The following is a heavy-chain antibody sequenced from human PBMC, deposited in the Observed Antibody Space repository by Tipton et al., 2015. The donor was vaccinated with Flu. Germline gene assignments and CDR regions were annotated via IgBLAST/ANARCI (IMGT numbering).Heavy chain of an antibody. CDR2: IYPDDSDT. CDR3: ARLGTGGDRKADY. V-gene: IGHV5-51*01. D-gene: IGHD2-21*02. J-gene: IGHJ4*02. Sequence: WIRQPPGKGLEWMGVIYPDDSDTVYRPSFQGQVTISADKSISTAYLQWSSLKASDTALYYCARLGTGGDRKADYWGQGTLVTVSS.